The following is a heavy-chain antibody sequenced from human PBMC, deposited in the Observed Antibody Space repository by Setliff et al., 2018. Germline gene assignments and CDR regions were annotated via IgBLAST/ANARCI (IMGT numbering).Heavy chain of an antibody. CDR3: ARDAAFGGSSWYYYGMDV. CDR1: GGSISNYY. Sequence: SETLSLTCTVSGGSISNYYWSWIRQPAGKGLEWIGHIYTSGSTNYNPSLKSRITMSIDTSKNQFSLKLSSVTAADTAVYYCARDAAFGGSSWYYYGMDVWGQGTKVTVSS. J-gene: IGHJ6*02. V-gene: IGHV4-4*07. CDR2: IYTSGST. D-gene: IGHD6-13*01.